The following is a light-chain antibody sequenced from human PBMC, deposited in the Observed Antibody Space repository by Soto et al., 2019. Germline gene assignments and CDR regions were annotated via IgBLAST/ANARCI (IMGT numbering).Light chain of an antibody. Sequence: IALTQSEGTLYLYPVERATISSRSIQSVSSNYLAWYQQKRGQAHRLLIYGASSRATGIPDRFSGSGSGTDFTLTISRLEPEDFAVYYCQQYGSSPLITFGQGTRLEIK. CDR1: QSVSSNY. CDR3: QQYGSSPLIT. V-gene: IGKV3-20*01. J-gene: IGKJ5*01. CDR2: GAS.